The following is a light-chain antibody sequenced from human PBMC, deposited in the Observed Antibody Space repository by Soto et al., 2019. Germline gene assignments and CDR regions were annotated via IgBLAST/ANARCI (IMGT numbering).Light chain of an antibody. Sequence: QSALTQPPSVSGAPGQRVTISCTGSGSNIGAGYDVHWYQQLPGTAPKLLIYGNNNRPSGVPDRFSGSKSGTSASLAITGLQAEDEADYYCQSYDSSLSGVVFGGGTKVTVL. J-gene: IGLJ2*01. CDR1: GSNIGAGYD. CDR3: QSYDSSLSGVV. CDR2: GNN. V-gene: IGLV1-40*01.